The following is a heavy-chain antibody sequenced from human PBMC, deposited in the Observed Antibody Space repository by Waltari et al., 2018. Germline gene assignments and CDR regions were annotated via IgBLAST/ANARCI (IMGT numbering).Heavy chain of an antibody. CDR2: IIPIFGTA. Sequence: QVQLVQSGAEVKKPGSSVKVSCKASGGTFSSYAISWVRQAPGQGLEWMGGIIPIFGTANYAQKFQGRVTITADKSTSTAYMELSSLRSEDTAVYYCARAPPAYCSSTSCYYDYWGQGTLVTVSS. CDR3: ARAPPAYCSSTSCYYDY. V-gene: IGHV1-69*14. J-gene: IGHJ4*02. D-gene: IGHD2-2*01. CDR1: GGTFSSYA.